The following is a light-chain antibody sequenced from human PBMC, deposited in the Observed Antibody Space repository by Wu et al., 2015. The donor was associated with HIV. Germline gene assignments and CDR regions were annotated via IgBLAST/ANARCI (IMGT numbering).Light chain of an antibody. V-gene: IGKV3-20*01. J-gene: IGKJ1*01. CDR2: GTS. CDR1: QSVGTSY. Sequence: EIVLTQSPGTLSLSPGERATLSCRASQSVGTSYVAWYQQKPGQAPRLLLYGTSNRATGIPDRFSGSGSGTDFTLTISRLEPEDFAVYYCQQYGGSPRTFGQGTKVEIK. CDR3: QQYGGSPRT.